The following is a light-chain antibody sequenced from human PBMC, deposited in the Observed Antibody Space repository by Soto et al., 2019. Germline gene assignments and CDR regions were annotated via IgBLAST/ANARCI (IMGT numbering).Light chain of an antibody. CDR1: SSDVGSGSHNL. Sequence: QSVLTQPGSVSGSPGQSITISCTGTSSDVGSGSHNLVSWYQQRPGKAPKVVIYEGSKRPSGVSDRFAGSKSGNTASLTISGLQAEDEADYYCCSYVSSFTYVFGTGTKVTVL. J-gene: IGLJ1*01. CDR3: CSYVSSFTYV. CDR2: EGS. V-gene: IGLV2-23*01.